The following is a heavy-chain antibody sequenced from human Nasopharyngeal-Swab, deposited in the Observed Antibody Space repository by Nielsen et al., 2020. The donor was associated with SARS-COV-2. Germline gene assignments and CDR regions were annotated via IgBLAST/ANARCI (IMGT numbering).Heavy chain of an antibody. D-gene: IGHD3-3*01. CDR2: ISSSSSYI. Sequence: GGYLRLSWAASGFTFNNYNFNWVRKAPGKGLEWVSSISSSSSYIYYADSVKGRFTISRDNAKNSLYLQMNSLRAEDTAVYYCARDGLDYDFWSAYFMDVWGQGTTVTVSS. J-gene: IGHJ6*02. V-gene: IGHV3-21*01. CDR3: ARDGLDYDFWSAYFMDV. CDR1: GFTFNNYN.